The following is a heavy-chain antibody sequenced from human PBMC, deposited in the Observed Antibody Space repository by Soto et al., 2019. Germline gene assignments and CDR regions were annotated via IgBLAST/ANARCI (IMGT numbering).Heavy chain of an antibody. Sequence: ETLSLTCTVSGGSIGNSYWSWIRQSPGKGLEWIGYIYYSGSSNYNPSLKSRVSISVDTSKNQFSLKLSSVTAADTAVYYWARHSSSWPIFDDWGQGTLVTVSS. J-gene: IGHJ4*02. CDR3: ARHSSSWPIFDD. CDR2: IYYSGSS. CDR1: GGSIGNSY. V-gene: IGHV4-59*08. D-gene: IGHD6-13*01.